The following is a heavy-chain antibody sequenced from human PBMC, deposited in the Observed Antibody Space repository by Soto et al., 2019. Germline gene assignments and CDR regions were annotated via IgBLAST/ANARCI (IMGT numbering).Heavy chain of an antibody. J-gene: IGHJ6*02. D-gene: IGHD5-18*01. V-gene: IGHV1-69*13. CDR3: ARGKEAAMEQRGYSYYGMDV. CDR2: IIPIFGTA. CDR1: GGTFSSYA. Sequence: SVKVSCKASGGTFSSYAISWVRQAPGQGLEWMGGIIPIFGTANYAQKFQGRVTITADESTSTAYMELSSLRSEDTAVYYCARGKEAAMEQRGYSYYGMDVWGQGTTVTVSS.